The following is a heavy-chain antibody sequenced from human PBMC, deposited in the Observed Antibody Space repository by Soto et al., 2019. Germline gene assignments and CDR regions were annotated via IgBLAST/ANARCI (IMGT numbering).Heavy chain of an antibody. CDR2: IYNDGTYS. V-gene: IGHV3-74*01. CDR3: TRGPRPISTGTGAY. CDR1: GFIFKMYW. J-gene: IGHJ4*02. D-gene: IGHD3-10*01. Sequence: GGSLRLSCAASGFIFKMYWMHWVRQSPGKGLVWISRIYNDGTYSDYADSVRGRFTIPRDNVNDTLYLQMNNLRAEDSGLYYCTRGPRPISTGTGAYWGQGTQVTVSS.